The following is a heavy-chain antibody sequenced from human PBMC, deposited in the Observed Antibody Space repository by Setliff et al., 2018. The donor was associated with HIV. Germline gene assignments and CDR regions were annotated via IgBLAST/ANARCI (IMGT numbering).Heavy chain of an antibody. CDR1: GFTFGNYW. CDR3: ADFTVSGPPI. V-gene: IGHV3-74*01. J-gene: IGHJ3*02. CDR2: INSDGSST. Sequence: GGSLRLSCAASGFTFGNYWMHWVRQAPGKGLVWVSRINSDGSSTTYADSVKGRFTISRDNAKNTLYLQMNSLRAEDTAVYYCADFTVSGPPIWGQGTMVTVS. D-gene: IGHD6-19*01.